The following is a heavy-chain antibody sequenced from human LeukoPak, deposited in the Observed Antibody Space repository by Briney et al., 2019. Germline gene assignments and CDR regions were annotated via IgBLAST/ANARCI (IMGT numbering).Heavy chain of an antibody. D-gene: IGHD6-13*01. V-gene: IGHV4-4*02. Sequence: SETLSLTCAVSGGSISSSNWWSWVRQPPGKGLEWIGEIYHSGSTNYNPSLKSRVTISVDKSKNQFSLKLSSVTAADTAVYYCARDRRAAASDNWFDPWGQGTLVTVPS. CDR2: IYHSGST. CDR1: GGSISSSNW. CDR3: ARDRRAAASDNWFDP. J-gene: IGHJ5*02.